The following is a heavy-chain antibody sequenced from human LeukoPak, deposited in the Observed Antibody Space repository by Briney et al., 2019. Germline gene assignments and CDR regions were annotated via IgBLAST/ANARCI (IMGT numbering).Heavy chain of an antibody. V-gene: IGHV3-48*03. CDR2: ISSSGSTI. Sequence: PGGSLRLSCAASGFTFSSYEMNWVRQAPGKGLEWVSYISSSGSTIYYADSVKGRFTISRDNSKNTLYLQMNSLRAEDTAVYYCERAVVTQEDYYNYYYMDVWGKGTTVTISS. CDR1: GFTFSSYE. D-gene: IGHD3-22*01. CDR3: ERAVVTQEDYYNYYYMDV. J-gene: IGHJ6*03.